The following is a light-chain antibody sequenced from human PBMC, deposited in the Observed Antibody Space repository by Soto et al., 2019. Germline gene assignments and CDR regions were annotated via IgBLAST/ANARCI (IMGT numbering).Light chain of an antibody. J-gene: IGLJ7*01. CDR3: CSYAGSYILV. V-gene: IGLV2-11*01. CDR2: DVN. CDR1: RNDIGAYKY. Sequence: QSALTQPRSVSGSPGQSVTISCTGTRNDIGAYKYVSWHQQHPGKAPKLIIYDVNTRPSGVPDRFSGSKSGNTASLTISGLQAEDEADYYCCSYAGSYILVFGGGTQLTVL.